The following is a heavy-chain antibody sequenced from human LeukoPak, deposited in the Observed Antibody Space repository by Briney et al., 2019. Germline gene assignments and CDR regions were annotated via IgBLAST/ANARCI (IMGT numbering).Heavy chain of an antibody. V-gene: IGHV4-39*07. J-gene: IGHJ4*02. CDR3: ARKIIPSPRIRYSSDWNGRAFDY. D-gene: IGHD6-25*01. CDR1: GGSISSSSYY. Sequence: SETLSLTCTVSGGSISSSSYYWGWIRQPPGKGLEWIGEISHSGSTNYNPSLKSRVTISVDKSKNQFSLKLSSVTAADTAVYSCARKIIPSPRIRYSSDWNGRAFDYWGQGTLVTVSS. CDR2: ISHSGST.